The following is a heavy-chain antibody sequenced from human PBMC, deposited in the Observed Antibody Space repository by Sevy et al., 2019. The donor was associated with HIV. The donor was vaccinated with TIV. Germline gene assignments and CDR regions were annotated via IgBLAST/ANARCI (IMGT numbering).Heavy chain of an antibody. Sequence: ASVKVSCKASGYTFTSYGISWVRQAPGQGLEWMGWISAYNGNTNYAQKLQGRVTMTTDTTTSTAYMERRSLRSDDTAVYYCAGGDSSGWRGDWFDPWGQGTLVTVSS. D-gene: IGHD6-19*01. CDR1: GYTFTSYG. J-gene: IGHJ5*02. CDR2: ISAYNGNT. CDR3: AGGDSSGWRGDWFDP. V-gene: IGHV1-18*01.